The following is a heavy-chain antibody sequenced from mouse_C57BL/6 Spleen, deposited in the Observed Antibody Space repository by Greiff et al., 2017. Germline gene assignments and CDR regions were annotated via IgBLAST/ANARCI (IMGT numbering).Heavy chain of an antibody. V-gene: IGHV1-61*01. D-gene: IGHD1-1*01. Sequence: QVQLQQPGAELVRPGSSVKLSCKASGYTFTSYWMDWVKQRPGQGLEWIGNIYPSDSETHYNQKFKDKATLTVDKSSSTAYMQLSSLTSEDSAVYFCARWGDYYGSSQWYFDVWGTGTTVTVSS. CDR1: GYTFTSYW. CDR2: IYPSDSET. J-gene: IGHJ1*03. CDR3: ARWGDYYGSSQWYFDV.